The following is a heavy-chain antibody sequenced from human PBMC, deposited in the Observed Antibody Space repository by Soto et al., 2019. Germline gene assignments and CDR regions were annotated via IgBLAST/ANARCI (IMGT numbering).Heavy chain of an antibody. D-gene: IGHD6-13*01. CDR3: ARDLNPSYSSSWFRHAFDI. CDR1: GYTFTSYG. Sequence: QVPLVQSGAEVKKPGASVKVSCKASGYTFTSYGISWVRQAPGQGLEWMGWISAYNGNTNYAQKLQGRVTMTTDTSTSTAYMELRSLRSDDTAVYYCARDLNPSYSSSWFRHAFDIWGQGTMVTVSS. CDR2: ISAYNGNT. J-gene: IGHJ3*02. V-gene: IGHV1-18*01.